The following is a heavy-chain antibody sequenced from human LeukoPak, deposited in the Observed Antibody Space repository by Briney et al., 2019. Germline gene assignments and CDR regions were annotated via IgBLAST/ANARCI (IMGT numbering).Heavy chain of an antibody. V-gene: IGHV4-59*01. D-gene: IGHD3-3*01. J-gene: IGHJ4*02. CDR3: ASGYYDFWSGYYHGFDY. Sequence: SETLSLTCTVSDGSISRYYWSWIRQPPGKGLEWIGYIYYSGSTNYNPSLKSRVTISVDTSKNQFSLKLSSVTAADTAVYYCASGYYDFWSGYYHGFDYWGQGTLVTVSS. CDR2: IYYSGST. CDR1: DGSISRYY.